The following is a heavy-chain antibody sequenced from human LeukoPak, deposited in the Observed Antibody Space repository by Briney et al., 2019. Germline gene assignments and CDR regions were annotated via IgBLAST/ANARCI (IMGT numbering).Heavy chain of an antibody. V-gene: IGHV3-23*01. CDR2: ISDTGIST. CDR3: AKDLVGGFFDFDY. D-gene: IGHD3-16*02. J-gene: IGHJ4*02. CDR1: GFTFNDYG. Sequence: GGSLRLSCAASGFTFNDYGMNWVRRAPGKGLEWVSTISDTGISTYYADSVKGRFTISRDNSKNTLYLQMNSLRAEDTAVYYCAKDLVGGFFDFDYWGQGTLVTVSS.